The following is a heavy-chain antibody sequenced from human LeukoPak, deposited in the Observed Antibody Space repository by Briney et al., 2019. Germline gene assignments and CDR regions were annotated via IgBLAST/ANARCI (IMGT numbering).Heavy chain of an antibody. V-gene: IGHV4-59*01. D-gene: IGHD6-6*01. J-gene: IGHJ1*01. CDR1: GGSISTYY. CDR3: ARGGAARLHFQN. CDR2: IYHSGST. Sequence: SETLSLTCTVSGGSISTYYWNWIRQPPGKGLEWIGYIYHSGSTNYNPSLQSRVTISVDTSKNQFSLNLNSETAADTAVYYCARGGAARLHFQNWGQGTLVTVSS.